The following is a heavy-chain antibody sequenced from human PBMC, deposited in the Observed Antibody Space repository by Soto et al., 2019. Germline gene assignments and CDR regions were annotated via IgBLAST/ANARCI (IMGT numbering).Heavy chain of an antibody. CDR2: ISYDGSNK. Sequence: GGSLRLSCAASGFTFSSYGMHWVRQAPGKGLEWVAVISYDGSNKYYADSVKGRFTISRDNSKNTLYLQMNSLRAEDTAVYYCAKQADYYDSSGYYEPGFFYWGREPWSPSPQ. D-gene: IGHD3-22*01. CDR3: AKQADYYDSSGYYEPGFFY. V-gene: IGHV3-30*18. CDR1: GFTFSSYG. J-gene: IGHJ4*02.